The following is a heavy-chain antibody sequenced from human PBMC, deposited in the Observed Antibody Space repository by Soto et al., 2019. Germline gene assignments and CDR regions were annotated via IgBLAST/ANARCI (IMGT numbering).Heavy chain of an antibody. Sequence: ASVKVSCKASGYTFTSYYMHWVRQAPGQGLEWMGIINPSGGSTSYAQKFQGRVTMTRDTSTSTVYMELSSPRSEDTAVYYCARGLPQVVPAAMPSKRPYLYYFDYWGQGTLVTVSS. J-gene: IGHJ4*02. CDR3: ARGLPQVVPAAMPSKRPYLYYFDY. CDR2: INPSGGST. V-gene: IGHV1-46*01. CDR1: GYTFTSYY. D-gene: IGHD2-2*01.